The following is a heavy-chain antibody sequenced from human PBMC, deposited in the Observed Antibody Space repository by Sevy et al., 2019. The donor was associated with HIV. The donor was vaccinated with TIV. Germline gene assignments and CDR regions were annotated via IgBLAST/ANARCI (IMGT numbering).Heavy chain of an antibody. CDR3: ARGLAALPGYYYGMDV. J-gene: IGHJ6*02. CDR1: GFTFSSYG. CDR2: ILYDGSNK. Sequence: GGSLRLSCAASGFTFSSYGMHWVRQAPGKGLEWVAVILYDGSNKYYADSVKGRFTISRDNSKNTLYLQMISLRAGDTAVYYCARGLAALPGYYYGMDVWGQGTAVTVSS. D-gene: IGHD6-6*01. V-gene: IGHV3-30*03.